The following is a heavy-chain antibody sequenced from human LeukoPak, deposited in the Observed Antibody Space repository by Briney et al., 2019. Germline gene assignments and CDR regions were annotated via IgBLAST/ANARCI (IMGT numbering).Heavy chain of an antibody. CDR2: ISSSSSTI. Sequence: GGSLRLSCAASGFTFSSYSMNWVRQAPGTGLEWVSYISSSSSTIYYADSVKGRFTISRDNAKNSLYLQMNSLRAEDTAVYYCARDDFWSGYYTPDYWGQGTLVTVSS. J-gene: IGHJ4*02. CDR3: ARDDFWSGYYTPDY. V-gene: IGHV3-48*01. D-gene: IGHD3-3*01. CDR1: GFTFSSYS.